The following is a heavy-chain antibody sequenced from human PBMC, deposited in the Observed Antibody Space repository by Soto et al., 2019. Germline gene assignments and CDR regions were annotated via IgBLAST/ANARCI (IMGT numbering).Heavy chain of an antibody. D-gene: IGHD4-4*01. Sequence: SETLSLTCTVSGGSISSSSYYWGWIRQPPGKGLEWIGSIYYSGSTNYNPSLKSRVTISVDTSKNQFSLKLSSVTAADTAVYYCARVKTTVTTFRRGGWFDPWGQGTLVTVSS. CDR2: IYYSGST. J-gene: IGHJ5*02. V-gene: IGHV4-39*07. CDR3: ARVKTTVTTFRRGGWFDP. CDR1: GGSISSSSYY.